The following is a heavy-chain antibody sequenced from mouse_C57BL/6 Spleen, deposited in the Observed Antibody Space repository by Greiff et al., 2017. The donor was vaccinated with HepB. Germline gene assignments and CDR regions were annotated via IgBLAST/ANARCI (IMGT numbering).Heavy chain of an antibody. D-gene: IGHD1-1*01. J-gene: IGHJ1*03. CDR1: GYTFTSYW. CDR2: IDPNSGGT. CDR3: ARPMDYGRSRYGYFDV. Sequence: QVHVKQPGAELVKPGASVKLSCKASGYTFTSYWMHWVKQRPGRGLEWIGRIDPNSGGTKYNEKFKSKATLTVDKPSSTAYMQLSSLTSEDSAVYYCARPMDYGRSRYGYFDVWGTGTTVTVSS. V-gene: IGHV1-72*01.